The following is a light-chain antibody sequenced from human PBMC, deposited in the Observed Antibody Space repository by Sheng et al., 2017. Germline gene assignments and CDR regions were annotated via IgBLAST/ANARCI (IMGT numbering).Light chain of an antibody. CDR1: SSDVGAYNY. CDR3: SAYVNNKRGI. CDR2: DVS. Sequence: QSALTQPRSVSGSPGQSITIPCTGTSSDVGAYNYFSWFQQRPGKVPTLMIYDVSNRPSGISNRFSGSKSGNTASLTISGLQAEDEAEYYCSAYVNNKRGIFGTGTKVTVL. J-gene: IGLJ1*01. V-gene: IGLV2-14*01.